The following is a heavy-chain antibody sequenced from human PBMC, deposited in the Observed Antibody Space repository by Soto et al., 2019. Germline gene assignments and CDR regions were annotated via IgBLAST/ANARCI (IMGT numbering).Heavy chain of an antibody. V-gene: IGHV3-23*01. Sequence: EVQLLQSGGGLVQPGESLRLSCAASGFIFSSYTMSWVRQAPGKGLEWVSVISGSGGSPYHADSVQGRFTISRDNPKNTLYLQMNSLRDEDTAIYYCAKARCSSATCYVPDYWGQGTLVTVSS. J-gene: IGHJ4*02. CDR3: AKARCSSATCYVPDY. D-gene: IGHD2-2*01. CDR2: ISGSGGSP. CDR1: GFIFSSYT.